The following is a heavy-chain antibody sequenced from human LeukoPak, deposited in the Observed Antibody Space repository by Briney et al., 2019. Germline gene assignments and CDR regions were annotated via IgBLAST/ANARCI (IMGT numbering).Heavy chain of an antibody. CDR2: IYYSGST. CDR1: GGSVSNGSFY. Sequence: SETLSLTCTVSGGSVSNGSFYWSWIRQPPGEGLEWIGCIYYSGSTNYKASLKSRVTISLDTSKNQFSLNLTSVTAADTAVYYCARGDIVTTYWFDPWGQGTLVTVSS. CDR3: ARGDIVTTYWFDP. V-gene: IGHV4-61*01. J-gene: IGHJ5*02. D-gene: IGHD5-12*01.